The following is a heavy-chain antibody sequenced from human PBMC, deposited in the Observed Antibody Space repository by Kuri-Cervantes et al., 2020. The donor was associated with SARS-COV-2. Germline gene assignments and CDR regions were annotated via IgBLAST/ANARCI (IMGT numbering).Heavy chain of an antibody. V-gene: IGHV3-11*05. D-gene: IGHD3-16*01. CDR2: ISSSSSYT. Sequence: GESLKISCAASGFTFSDYYMSWIRQAPGKGLEWVSYISSSSSYTNYADSVKGRFTISRDNAKNSLYLQMNSLRAEDTAVYYCARGLGENWFDPWGQGTLVTVSS. CDR1: GFTFSDYY. J-gene: IGHJ5*02. CDR3: ARGLGENWFDP.